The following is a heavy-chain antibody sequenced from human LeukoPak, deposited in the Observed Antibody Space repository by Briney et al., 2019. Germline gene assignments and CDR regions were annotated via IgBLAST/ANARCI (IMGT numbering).Heavy chain of an antibody. CDR1: GYTFTAHY. CDR3: ARGRGTTMVRGVITNYFDL. V-gene: IGHV1-2*02. Sequence: APVKLSCKASGYTFTAHYIHWVRQAPGHGLEWMGWIEPNSGGTNYAQKFLGSVTMTGDTSINKAFMELSRLRSDDTAIYYCARGRGTTMVRGVITNYFDLWGRGSLVTVSS. CDR2: IEPNSGGT. D-gene: IGHD3-10*01. J-gene: IGHJ2*01.